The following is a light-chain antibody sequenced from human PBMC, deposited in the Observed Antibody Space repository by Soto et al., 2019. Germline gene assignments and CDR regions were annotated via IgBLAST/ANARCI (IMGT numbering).Light chain of an antibody. CDR1: QSVRNHY. J-gene: IGKJ1*01. Sequence: QSPGTQSLSKRDNATLSRRASQSVRNHYLAWYQQRPGQAPRLLIYAASSRATGIPDRFSGSGSGTDFTLTISRLEPEDFPVYYCQQYGTSPWPFGQGTKVDI. V-gene: IGKV3-20*01. CDR2: AAS. CDR3: QQYGTSPWP.